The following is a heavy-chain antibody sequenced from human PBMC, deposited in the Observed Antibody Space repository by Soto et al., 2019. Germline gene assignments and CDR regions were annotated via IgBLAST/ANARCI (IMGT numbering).Heavy chain of an antibody. V-gene: IGHV4-34*01. J-gene: IGHJ5*02. CDR3: ARGRYHDYVSGTYPPPHWLDP. CDR2: IDHSGFT. Sequence: XEPLLLTCAVYGRSFSGYFWTWIRQPPGNGLEWIGEIDHSGFTNYKPSLKSRVTISGDTSKNQFSLKLTSVTAADTAVYYCARGRYHDYVSGTYPPPHWLDPWRQGTLVTVSS. CDR1: GRSFSGYF. D-gene: IGHD3-16*02.